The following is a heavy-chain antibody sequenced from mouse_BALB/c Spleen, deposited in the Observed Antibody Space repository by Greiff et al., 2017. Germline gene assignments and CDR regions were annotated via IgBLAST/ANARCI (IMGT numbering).Heavy chain of an antibody. D-gene: IGHD2-4*01. CDR2: ISIGSSTI. CDR3: ARYYDYDGDYAMDY. CDR1: GFTFSSFG. Sequence: EVKLMESGGGLVQPGGSRKLSCAASGFTFSSFGMHWVRQAPEKGLEWVAYISIGSSTIYYADTVKGRFTISRDNPKNTLFLQMTSLRSEDTAMYYCARYYDYDGDYAMDYWGQGTSVTVSS. V-gene: IGHV5-17*02. J-gene: IGHJ4*01.